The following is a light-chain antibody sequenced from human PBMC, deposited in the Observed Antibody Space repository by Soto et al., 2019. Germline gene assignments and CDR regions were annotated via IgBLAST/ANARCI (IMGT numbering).Light chain of an antibody. CDR2: DVN. CDR3: SSFTGSNTDV. Sequence: QSVLTQPPSVSGSPGQSVAISCTGTSSDIGAYNRVSWYQQPPGTAPKLMIYDVNNRPSGVPDRFSGSKSGNTASLTISGLQADDEADYYCSSFTGSNTDVFGTGTKLTVL. J-gene: IGLJ1*01. V-gene: IGLV2-18*02. CDR1: SSDIGAYNR.